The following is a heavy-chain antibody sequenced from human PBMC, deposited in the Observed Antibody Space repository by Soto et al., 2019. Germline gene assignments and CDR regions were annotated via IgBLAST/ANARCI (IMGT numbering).Heavy chain of an antibody. CDR2: IFYSGTT. CDR3: TRATSGSFGNWFDP. D-gene: IGHD3-10*01. CDR1: GDSVNSVSYS. J-gene: IGHJ5*02. V-gene: IGHV4-39*07. Sequence: SETLSLTCTVSGDSVNSVSYSWVWVRQPPGKGLEWIGSIFYSGTTQYHPSLDGRVTFSVETSKNQFSLELRAVTAADTSVYYCTRATSGSFGNWFDPWGQGLLVTVSS.